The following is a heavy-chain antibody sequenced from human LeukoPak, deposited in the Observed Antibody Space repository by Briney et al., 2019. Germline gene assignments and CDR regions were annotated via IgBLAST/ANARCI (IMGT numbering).Heavy chain of an antibody. V-gene: IGHV3-30-3*01. CDR1: GFTFSSYA. D-gene: IGHD5-24*01. J-gene: IGHJ4*02. Sequence: GGSLRLSCAASGFTFSSYAMHWVRQAPGKGLEWVAVISYDGSNKYYADSVKGRFTISRDNSKNTLYLQMNSLRAEVTAVYYCARDGMDGYNFGFDYWGQGTLVTVSS. CDR3: ARDGMDGYNFGFDY. CDR2: ISYDGSNK.